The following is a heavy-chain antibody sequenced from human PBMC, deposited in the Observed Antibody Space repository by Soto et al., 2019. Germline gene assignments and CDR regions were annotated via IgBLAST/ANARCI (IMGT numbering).Heavy chain of an antibody. V-gene: IGHV1-8*01. CDR3: ARGVTAGVDY. CDR2: MQPSSGRT. J-gene: IGHJ4*02. Sequence: QVQLVQSGAEVREPGASVKVSCKASGYSFTSLDINWVRQTTGQGLEWMGWMQPSSGRTGYAQKFQGRVTMTRDTSITTDYMGLSSLTSDDTAFYYCARGVTAGVDYWGQGTLVSVSS. D-gene: IGHD1-26*01. CDR1: GYSFTSLD.